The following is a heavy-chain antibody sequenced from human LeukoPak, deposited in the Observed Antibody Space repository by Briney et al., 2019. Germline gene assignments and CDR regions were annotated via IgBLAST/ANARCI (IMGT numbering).Heavy chain of an antibody. V-gene: IGHV3-30-3*02. Sequence: PGRSLRLSCAASGFTFSSYAMNWVRQAPGKGLEWVAVISYDGTNKYYADSVKGRFTISRDNSKNTLYLQMNSLRAEDTAVYYCASYRTYSGYEALDNWGQGTLVTVSS. CDR2: ISYDGTNK. J-gene: IGHJ4*02. CDR3: ASYRTYSGYEALDN. CDR1: GFTFSSYA. D-gene: IGHD5-12*01.